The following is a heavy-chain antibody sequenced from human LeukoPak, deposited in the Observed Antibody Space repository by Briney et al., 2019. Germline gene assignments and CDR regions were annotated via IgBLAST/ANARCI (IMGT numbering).Heavy chain of an antibody. CDR2: IYTSGST. V-gene: IGHV4-61*02. Sequence: KPSQTLSLTCTVSGGSISSGSYYWSRLRQPAGKGLEWIGRIYTSGSTNYNPSLKSRVTISVDTSKNQFSLKLSSVTAADTAVYYCARDVDTAMDDAFDIWGQGTMVTVSS. CDR1: GGSISSGSYY. J-gene: IGHJ3*02. CDR3: ARDVDTAMDDAFDI. D-gene: IGHD5-18*01.